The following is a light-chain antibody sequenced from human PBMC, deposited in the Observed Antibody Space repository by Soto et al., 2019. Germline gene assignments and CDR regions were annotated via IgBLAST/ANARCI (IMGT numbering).Light chain of an antibody. J-gene: IGKJ3*01. CDR2: KAS. CDR1: QSISSW. V-gene: IGKV1-5*03. CDR3: QQYNSYPFT. Sequence: DIQMTQSPSTLSASVGDRVTITCRASQSISSWLAWYQQKPGKAPKLLIYKASSLESGVPSRFSGSGSGTEFTLTISSLKPDDFANYYCQQYNSYPFTFGPGTKVDIK.